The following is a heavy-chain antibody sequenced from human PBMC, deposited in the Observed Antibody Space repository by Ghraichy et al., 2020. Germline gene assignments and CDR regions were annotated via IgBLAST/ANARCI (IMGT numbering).Heavy chain of an antibody. CDR1: GFTFSSYA. D-gene: IGHD1-26*01. V-gene: IGHV3-23*01. J-gene: IGHJ4*02. CDR3: AKSSGTYYYFDY. Sequence: GESLNISCAASGFTFSSYAMSWVRQAPGKGLEWVSAISGSGGNTYYADSVKGRFTISRDNSKNTLYLQMNSLRAEDTAVYYCAKSSGTYYYFDYWGQGTLVTVSS. CDR2: ISGSGGNT.